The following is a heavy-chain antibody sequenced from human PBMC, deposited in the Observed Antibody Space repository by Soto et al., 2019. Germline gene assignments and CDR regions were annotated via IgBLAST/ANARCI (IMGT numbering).Heavy chain of an antibody. Sequence: ASVKVSCKASGYTFTGYYMHWVRQAPGQGLEWMGWINPNSGGTNYAQKFQGWVTMTRDTSISTAYMELSRLRSDDTAVYYCARSFLLGWFGELRGRNWFDPWGQGTPVTVSS. V-gene: IGHV1-2*04. CDR2: INPNSGGT. CDR1: GYTFTGYY. J-gene: IGHJ5*02. CDR3: ARSFLLGWFGELRGRNWFDP. D-gene: IGHD3-10*01.